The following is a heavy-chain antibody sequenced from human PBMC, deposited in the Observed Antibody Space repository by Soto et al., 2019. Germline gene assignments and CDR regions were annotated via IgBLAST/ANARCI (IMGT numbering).Heavy chain of an antibody. D-gene: IGHD3-22*01. V-gene: IGHV4-61*01. CDR1: GDPVTSGSFY. CDR2: VYYTGNT. J-gene: IGHJ4*02. CDR3: ARKDYDSRLDF. Sequence: SETLSLTCTVSGDPVTSGSFYWSWIRQPPGKGLEWIGYVYYTGNTNNNPSLKSRVSISIDTSKNQFSLKLRSVTAADTAVYYCARKDYDSRLDFWGQGTLVTVS.